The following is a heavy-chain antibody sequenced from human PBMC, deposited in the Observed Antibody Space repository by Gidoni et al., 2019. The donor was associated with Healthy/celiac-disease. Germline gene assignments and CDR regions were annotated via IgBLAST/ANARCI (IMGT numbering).Heavy chain of an antibody. CDR3: AKDIPLTGYQY. Sequence: EVQLLESGGGLVQPGGSLRLYCAASGFTFRSYAMRWVRQAPGKGLEWVSAISGSGGSTYCADSVKGRFTISRDNSKNTLYLQMNSLRAEDTAVYYCAKDIPLTGYQYWGQGTLVTVSS. J-gene: IGHJ4*02. V-gene: IGHV3-23*01. CDR2: ISGSGGST. D-gene: IGHD3-9*01. CDR1: GFTFRSYA.